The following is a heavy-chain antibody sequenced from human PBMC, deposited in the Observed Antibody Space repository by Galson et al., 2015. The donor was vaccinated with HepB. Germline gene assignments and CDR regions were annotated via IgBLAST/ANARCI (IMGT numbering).Heavy chain of an antibody. CDR3: ARGGDFDCSSTSCQEWVFDY. V-gene: IGHV1-46*04. J-gene: IGHJ4*02. CDR1: GYTFTSYY. CDR2: INPSGGST. Sequence: SVKVSCKASGYTFTSYYMHWVRQAPGQGLEWMGIINPSGGSTSYAQKLQGRVTMTRDTSTSTVYMELSSLRSEDTAVYYCARGGDFDCSSTSCQEWVFDYWGQGTLVTVSS. D-gene: IGHD2-2*01.